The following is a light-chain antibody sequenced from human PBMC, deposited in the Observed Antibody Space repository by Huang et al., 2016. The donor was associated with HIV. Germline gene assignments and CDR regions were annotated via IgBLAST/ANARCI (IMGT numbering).Light chain of an antibody. Sequence: EIVLTQSPATLSLSLGERATLSCRASQTISSFLSWYQQKHGQAPMLLIYDTSKRATGIPARFSGRGSGTDFTLTVSSLEHEDFAVYYCQQRSGWPLFGGGTKVEIK. CDR2: DTS. CDR1: QTISSF. J-gene: IGKJ4*01. CDR3: QQRSGWPL. V-gene: IGKV3-11*01.